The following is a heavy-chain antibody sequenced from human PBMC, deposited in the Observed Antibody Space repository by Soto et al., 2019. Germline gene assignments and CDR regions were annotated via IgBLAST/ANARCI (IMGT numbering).Heavy chain of an antibody. CDR2: ISSSSSTI. D-gene: IGHD6-19*01. CDR1: GFTFSSYS. Sequence: GGSLRLSCAASGFTFSSYSMNWVRQAPGKGLEWVSYISSSSSTIYYADSVKGRFTISRDNAKNSLYLQMNSLRAEDTAVYYCARDYSSGWSEDAFDIWGQGTMVTVSS. J-gene: IGHJ3*02. CDR3: ARDYSSGWSEDAFDI. V-gene: IGHV3-48*01.